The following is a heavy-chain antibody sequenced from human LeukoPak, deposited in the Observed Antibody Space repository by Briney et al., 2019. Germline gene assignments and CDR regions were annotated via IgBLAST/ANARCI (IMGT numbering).Heavy chain of an antibody. CDR2: ISHTGTT. Sequence: SETLSLTCAVYGGSFSGYYWSWIRQPPGKGLERIGEISHTGTTNYKSSLKSRVTISLDTSKNQFSLKLTSVTAADTALYYCARRGSGWNSWGQGTLVTVSS. V-gene: IGHV4-34*01. CDR1: GGSFSGYY. CDR3: ARRGSGWNS. J-gene: IGHJ5*02. D-gene: IGHD6-19*01.